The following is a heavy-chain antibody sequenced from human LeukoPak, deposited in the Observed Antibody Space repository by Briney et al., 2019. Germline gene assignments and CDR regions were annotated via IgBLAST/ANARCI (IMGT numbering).Heavy chain of an antibody. Sequence: GGSLRLSCAASGFTVSSNYMSWVRQAPGKGLEWVSVIYSGGSTYYADSVKGRFTISRDNARNSLYLEMNSLRAEDTAVYYCAREGGYSGYDPFDYWGQGTLVTVSS. V-gene: IGHV3-53*05. CDR1: GFTVSSNY. J-gene: IGHJ4*02. D-gene: IGHD5-12*01. CDR2: IYSGGST. CDR3: AREGGYSGYDPFDY.